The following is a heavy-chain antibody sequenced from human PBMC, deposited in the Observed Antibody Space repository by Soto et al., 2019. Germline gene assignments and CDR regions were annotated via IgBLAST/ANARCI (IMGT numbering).Heavy chain of an antibody. CDR1: GGSISTSNW. CDR2: VYRTGST. D-gene: IGHD6-13*01. V-gene: IGHV4-4*02. J-gene: IGHJ4*02. CDR3: ARARATIAAAAIFDC. Sequence: SETLSLTCAVSGGSISTSNWWSWVRQPPGKGLEWIGEVYRTGSTNYNPSLESRLTISVDKSKNQFSLKLTSVTAADTAVYYCARARATIAAAAIFDCWGQGALVT.